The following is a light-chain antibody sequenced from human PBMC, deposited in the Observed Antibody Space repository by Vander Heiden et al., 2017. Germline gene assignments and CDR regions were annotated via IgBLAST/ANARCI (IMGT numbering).Light chain of an antibody. CDR3: QQFYSYPQT. V-gene: IGKV1-13*02. J-gene: IGKJ1*01. Sequence: IQMTQPPSSLSASVGDRVTITCRASQGISSALAWYQQEPGKAPKLLIYVASTLESGVPSRFSGSGSGTDFALTISSLQPEDSATYYCQQFYSYPQTFGQGTKVEIK. CDR2: VAS. CDR1: QGISSA.